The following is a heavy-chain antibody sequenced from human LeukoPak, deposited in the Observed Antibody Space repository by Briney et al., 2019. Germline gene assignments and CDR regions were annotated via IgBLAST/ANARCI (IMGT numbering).Heavy chain of an antibody. CDR3: ARGQANDYGDYAGWGH. CDR1: GYTFTGYY. Sequence: GASVKVSCKASGYTFTGYYMHWVRQAPGQGLEWMGWTNPNSGDTNYAQNFQGRVTMTRDTSISTAYMELGRLRSDDTAVYYCARGQANDYGDYAGWGHWGQGTLVTVSS. CDR2: TNPNSGDT. D-gene: IGHD4-17*01. V-gene: IGHV1-2*02. J-gene: IGHJ4*02.